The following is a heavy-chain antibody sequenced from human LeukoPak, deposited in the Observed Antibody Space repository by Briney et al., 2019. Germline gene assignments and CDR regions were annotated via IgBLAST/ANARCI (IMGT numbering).Heavy chain of an antibody. CDR2: INPNSGGT. D-gene: IGHD6-19*01. J-gene: IGHJ4*02. CDR3: ARDIGYSSGWYPSHFDY. CDR1: GYTFTGYY. V-gene: IGHV1-2*02. Sequence: ASVKVSCKASGYTFTGYYMHWVRQAPGQGLEWMGWINPNSGGTNYAQTFQGRVTMTRDTSISTAYMELSRLRSDDTAVYYCARDIGYSSGWYPSHFDYGGQGTLVTVSS.